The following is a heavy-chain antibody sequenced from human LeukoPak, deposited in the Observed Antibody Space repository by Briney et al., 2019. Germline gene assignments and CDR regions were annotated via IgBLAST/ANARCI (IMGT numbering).Heavy chain of an antibody. CDR2: IEYSGGSA. CDR1: GFTLSSYE. Sequence: GGSLRLSCTVSGFTLSSYEMSWIRQAPGKGLEWVSSIEYSGGSAYYADSVKGRFTISRDDSKNTLYLQMNSLRAEDTAVYYCASPGGRSRVSDAFDIWGQGTMVTVSS. D-gene: IGHD3-16*01. CDR3: ASPGGRSRVSDAFDI. V-gene: IGHV3-23*01. J-gene: IGHJ3*02.